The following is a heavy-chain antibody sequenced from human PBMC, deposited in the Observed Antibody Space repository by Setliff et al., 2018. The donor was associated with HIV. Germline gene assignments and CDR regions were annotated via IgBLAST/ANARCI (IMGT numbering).Heavy chain of an antibody. CDR3: ARGNNGYYYDSSGYYH. V-gene: IGHV4-39*07. Sequence: KTSETLSLTCTVSGDSVNDRSYFWGWIRQPPAKGLEWIGTFYYNGDSRYNPSLKSRVTISVDTSKNQFSLKLSSVTAADTAVYYCARGNNGYYYDSSGYYHWGQGTLVTVSS. J-gene: IGHJ5*02. D-gene: IGHD3-22*01. CDR1: GDSVNDRSYF. CDR2: FYYNGDS.